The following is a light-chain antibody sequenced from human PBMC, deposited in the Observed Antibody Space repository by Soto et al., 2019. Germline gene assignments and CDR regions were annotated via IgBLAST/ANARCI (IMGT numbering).Light chain of an antibody. V-gene: IGKV1-39*01. CDR3: QQSYNSPPT. Sequence: IQFTQSPSSLSASVGDRVSVTCRASQGISTYLAWYQQKPGQAPKLLIYAASSWDSGVPSRFSGSGSGTDFTLTISSLQPEDFAAYYCQQSYNSPPTFGEGTKVDIK. CDR1: QGISTY. CDR2: AAS. J-gene: IGKJ1*01.